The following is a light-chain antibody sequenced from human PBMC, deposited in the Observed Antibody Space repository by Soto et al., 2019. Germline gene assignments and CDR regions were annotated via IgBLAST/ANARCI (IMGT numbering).Light chain of an antibody. CDR3: SSYTSSTLV. Sequence: QSALTQPASVSGSPGQSITIPCTGTSSDVGAYNYVSWYQQHPGKAPKLMSYDVSNRPSRVSNRFSGSKSVNTASLTISGLQAEDEADYYCSSYTSSTLVFGGGTKLPVL. V-gene: IGLV2-14*03. CDR2: DVS. CDR1: SSDVGAYNY. J-gene: IGLJ2*01.